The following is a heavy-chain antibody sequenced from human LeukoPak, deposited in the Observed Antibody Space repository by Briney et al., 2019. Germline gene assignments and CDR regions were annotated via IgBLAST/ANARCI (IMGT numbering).Heavy chain of an antibody. CDR3: ASGSDTDFDY. D-gene: IGHD2-2*02. Sequence: SETLSLTCAVYGGSFSGYYWSWIRQPPGKGLEWIGEINHSGSTNYNPSLKSRVTISVDTSKNRFSLKLSSVTAADTAVYYCASGSDTDFDYWGQGTLVTVSS. V-gene: IGHV4-34*01. CDR2: INHSGST. CDR1: GGSFSGYY. J-gene: IGHJ4*02.